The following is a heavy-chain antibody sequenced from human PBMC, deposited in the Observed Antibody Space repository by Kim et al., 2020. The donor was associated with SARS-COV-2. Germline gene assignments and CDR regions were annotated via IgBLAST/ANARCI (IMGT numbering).Heavy chain of an antibody. CDR3: ARHTGYRLGPFYY. CDR2: IYYSGST. D-gene: IGHD3-9*01. Sequence: SETLSLTCAVSGGSISSGGYSWSWIRQPPGKGLEWIGYIYYSGSTYYNPSLKSRVTISVDRSKNQFSLKLSSVTAADTAVYYCARHTGYRLGPFYYWGQG. CDR1: GGSISSGGYS. V-gene: IGHV4-30-2*01. J-gene: IGHJ4*02.